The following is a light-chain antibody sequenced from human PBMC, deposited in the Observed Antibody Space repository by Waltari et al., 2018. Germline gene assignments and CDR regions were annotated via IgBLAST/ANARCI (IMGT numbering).Light chain of an antibody. CDR1: TMGNKF. CDR3: QAWDTITGGV. Sequence: SYELTQPPSVSVSPGQTASITCPGHTMGNKFACWYQQKPGQSPVLVIYQSTKRPSGIPERFSGSNSGNTATLTISGTQAMDEADYYCQAWDTITGGVFGGGTKLTVL. CDR2: QST. J-gene: IGLJ2*01. V-gene: IGLV3-1*01.